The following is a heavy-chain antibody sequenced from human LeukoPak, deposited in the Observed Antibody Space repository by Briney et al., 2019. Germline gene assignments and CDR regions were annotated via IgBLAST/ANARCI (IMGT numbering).Heavy chain of an antibody. J-gene: IGHJ4*02. V-gene: IGHV3-30-3*01. CDR1: GFXFSTNT. CDR3: ATGRWPREIDY. CDR2: IPYDGSNT. Sequence: GGSLRLSCAASGFXFSTNTIYWVRESPGKWLEWVAVIPYDGSNTTYADSVKGRFTISRDNSKNTLYLQANSLRTEDTAVYYCATGRWPREIDYWGQGILVTVSS. D-gene: IGHD2-15*01.